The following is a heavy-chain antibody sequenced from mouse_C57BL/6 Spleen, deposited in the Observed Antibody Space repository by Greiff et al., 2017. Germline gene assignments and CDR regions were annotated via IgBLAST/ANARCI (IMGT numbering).Heavy chain of an antibody. J-gene: IGHJ4*01. CDR1: GYAFSSSW. D-gene: IGHD3-3*01. Sequence: QVQLQQSGPELVKPGASVKISCKASGYAFSSSWMNWVKQRPGKGLEWIGRIYPGDGDTNYNGKFKGKATLTADKSSSTAYMQLSSLTSEDSAVYFCARRDHGGAMDYWGQGTSVTVSS. CDR3: ARRDHGGAMDY. CDR2: IYPGDGDT. V-gene: IGHV1-82*01.